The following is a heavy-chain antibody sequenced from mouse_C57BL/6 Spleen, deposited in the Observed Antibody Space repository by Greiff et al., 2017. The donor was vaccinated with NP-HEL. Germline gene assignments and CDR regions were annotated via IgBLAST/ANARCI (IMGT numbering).Heavy chain of an antibody. CDR1: GYTFPSYW. Sequence: VQLQQPGAELVMPGASVKLSCKASGYTFPSYWMHWVKQRPGQGLEWIGEIDPSDSYTNYNQKFKGKSTLTVDKSSSTAYMQLRSLTSEDAAVYYCARRAYYRDYAMDYWGQGTSVTVSA. D-gene: IGHD1-1*01. J-gene: IGHJ4*01. CDR2: IDPSDSYT. CDR3: ARRAYYRDYAMDY. V-gene: IGHV1-69*01.